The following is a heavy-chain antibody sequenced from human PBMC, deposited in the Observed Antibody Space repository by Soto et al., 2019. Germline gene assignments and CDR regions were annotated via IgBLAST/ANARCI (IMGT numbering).Heavy chain of an antibody. Sequence: TLSLTCTVSGGSISRSGYYWSWIRQHPGKGLEWIGYVYYSGSTYYNPSLKSQITISLDTSKNQFSLKLSSVTAADTAVYYCARASSSWYFDYWGQGTLVTVSS. J-gene: IGHJ4*02. V-gene: IGHV4-31*01. D-gene: IGHD6-13*01. CDR1: GGSISRSGYY. CDR2: VYYSGST. CDR3: ARASSSWYFDY.